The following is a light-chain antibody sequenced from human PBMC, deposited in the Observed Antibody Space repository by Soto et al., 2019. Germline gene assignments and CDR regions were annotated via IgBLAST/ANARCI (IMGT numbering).Light chain of an antibody. J-gene: IGKJ5*01. V-gene: IGKV3-20*01. CDR2: GAS. Sequence: EIVLTQSPGTLTLSPGDRGTLSCRASQSVSNSYLAWYQQKPGQAPRLLIYGASRRATGIPDRFSGSGSGTDFTLTISRLEPEDSATYFCQQLNSYPQTFGQGTRMEIK. CDR1: QSVSNSY. CDR3: QQLNSYPQT.